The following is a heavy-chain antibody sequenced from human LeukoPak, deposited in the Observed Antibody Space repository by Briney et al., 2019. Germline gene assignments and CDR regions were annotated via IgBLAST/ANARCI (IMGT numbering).Heavy chain of an antibody. CDR2: ISASGSST. CDR1: GFTFTSYA. D-gene: IGHD3-3*01. Sequence: PGGSLRLSCAASGFTFTSYAMDWVRQAPGKGLAWVSFISASGSSTHYADSVKGRFTISRDNSNNTLYLQINSLRAEDTAAYYCAKGAQYDFWTGYTLEYFDVWGKGTLVTVSS. V-gene: IGHV3-23*01. CDR3: AKGAQYDFWTGYTLEYFDV. J-gene: IGHJ4*02.